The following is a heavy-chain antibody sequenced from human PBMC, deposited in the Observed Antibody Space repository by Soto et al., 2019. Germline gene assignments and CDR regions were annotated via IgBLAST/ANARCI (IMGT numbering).Heavy chain of an antibody. CDR1: DGSVSSCSYL. J-gene: IGHJ6*02. CDR3: ARDHAILDSPPRSPHFYYAMDV. CDR2: IHHSGST. Sequence: SETLSLTCTVSDGSVSSCSYLRSWIRQPPGKGLEWIGHIHHSGSTKYNPSPESRVTISADTSNNQMSLRLKSVTAADTAIYYCARDHAILDSPPRSPHFYYAMDVWGPGTKVTVSS. V-gene: IGHV4-61*01.